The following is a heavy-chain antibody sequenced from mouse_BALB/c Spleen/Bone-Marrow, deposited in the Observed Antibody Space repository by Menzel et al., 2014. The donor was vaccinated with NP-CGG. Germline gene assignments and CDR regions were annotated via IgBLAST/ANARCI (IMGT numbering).Heavy chain of an antibody. Sequence: LVESGAELVSPGASVKLSCKTSGYSFTTYWMNWVKQRPGQGLEWIGMIHPSDSETKLNQKFKDKATLTVDKSSNTAYMQLNSPTSEDSAVYYCTRGDGYGGFAYWDEGTLVEISA. CDR1: GYSFTTYW. V-gene: IGHV1-74*04. CDR3: TRGDGYGGFAY. J-gene: IGHJ3*01. D-gene: IGHD2-2*01. CDR2: IHPSDSET.